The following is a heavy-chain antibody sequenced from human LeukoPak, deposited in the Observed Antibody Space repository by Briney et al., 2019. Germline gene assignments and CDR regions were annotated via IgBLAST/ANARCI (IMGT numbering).Heavy chain of an antibody. CDR2: INHSGST. V-gene: IGHV4-34*01. J-gene: IGHJ4*02. CDR1: GGSFSGYY. Sequence: PSETLSLTCAVYGGSFSGYYWSWIRQPPGKGLEWIGEINHSGSTNYNPSLKSRVTISVDTSKNQFSLKLSSVTAADTAVYYCARGLSLITGTTAVVATKGSLDYWGRGTLVTVSS. CDR3: ARGLSLITGTTAVVATKGSLDY. D-gene: IGHD1-7*01.